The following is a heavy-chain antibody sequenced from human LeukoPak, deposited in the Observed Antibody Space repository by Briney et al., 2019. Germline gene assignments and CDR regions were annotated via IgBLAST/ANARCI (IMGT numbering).Heavy chain of an antibody. CDR1: GGSISSSLYH. CDR2: IYYTGTT. D-gene: IGHD3/OR15-3a*01. V-gene: IGHV4-39*01. J-gene: IGHJ5*02. Sequence: PSETLSLTCTVSGGSISSSLYHWGWIRQSPGKNLEWLGSIYYTGTTHYNPSLKSRVTISVATSNNQFSLNLSSVTAADTAVYYWARQEIGLRWFDPGGQGTRVTVSS. CDR3: ARQEIGLRWFDP.